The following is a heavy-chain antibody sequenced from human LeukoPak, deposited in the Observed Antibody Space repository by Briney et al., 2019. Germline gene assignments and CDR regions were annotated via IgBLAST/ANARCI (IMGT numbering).Heavy chain of an antibody. CDR1: GYSFNSYW. Sequence: GESLKISCKGSGYSFNSYWIAWVRQMPGKGLEWMGIIYPGDSDTRYSPSFQGQVTISADKSISTAYLQWGSLKASDTAMYYCATRVDVGASHLFDPWGQGTLVTVSS. CDR3: ATRVDVGASHLFDP. D-gene: IGHD1-26*01. CDR2: IYPGDSDT. V-gene: IGHV5-51*01. J-gene: IGHJ5*02.